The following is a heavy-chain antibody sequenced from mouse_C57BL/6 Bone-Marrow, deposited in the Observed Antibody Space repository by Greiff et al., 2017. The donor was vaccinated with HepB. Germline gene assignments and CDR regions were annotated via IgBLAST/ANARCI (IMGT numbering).Heavy chain of an antibody. D-gene: IGHD2-12*01. V-gene: IGHV1-61*01. CDR3: AGMLRRHYAMDY. CDR2: IYPSDSAT. Sequence: VQLQQPGAELVRPGSSVKLSCKASGYTFTSYWMDWVKQRPGQGLEWIGNIYPSDSATHYNQKFKDKATLTVDKSSSTTNMQLSSLTSEDSAVYYCAGMLRRHYAMDYWGQGTSVTVSS. CDR1: GYTFTSYW. J-gene: IGHJ4*01.